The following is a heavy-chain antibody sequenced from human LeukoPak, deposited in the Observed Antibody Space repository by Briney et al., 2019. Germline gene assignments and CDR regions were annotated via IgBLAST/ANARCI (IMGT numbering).Heavy chain of an antibody. D-gene: IGHD6-13*01. V-gene: IGHV3-48*02. J-gene: IGHJ4*02. CDR2: ISSSSSTI. CDR3: ARAFRGGVAAAGFSSY. CDR1: GFTFSSYS. Sequence: GGSLRLSCAASGFTFSSYSMNWVRQAPGKGLEWVSYISSSSSTIYYADSVKGRFTISRDNAKNSLYLQMNSLRDEDTAVYYCARAFRGGVAAAGFSSYWGQGTLVTVSS.